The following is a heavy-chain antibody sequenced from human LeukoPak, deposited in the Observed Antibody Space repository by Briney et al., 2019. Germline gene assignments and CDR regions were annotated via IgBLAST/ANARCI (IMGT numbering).Heavy chain of an antibody. CDR1: GGSISSYY. CDR3: ARSIAARHINY. D-gene: IGHD6-6*01. Sequence: SETLSLTCTVSGGSISSYYWSWIRQPPGKGLEWIGYIYYSGSTNYNPSLKSRVTISVDTSKNQFSLKLSSVTAADTAVYYCARSIAARHINYWGQGTLVTVSS. CDR2: IYYSGST. V-gene: IGHV4-59*12. J-gene: IGHJ4*02.